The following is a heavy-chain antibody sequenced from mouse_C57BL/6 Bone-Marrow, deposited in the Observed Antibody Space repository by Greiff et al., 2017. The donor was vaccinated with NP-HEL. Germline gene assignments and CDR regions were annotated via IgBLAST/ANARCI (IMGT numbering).Heavy chain of an antibody. CDR2: IDPENGDT. Sequence: VQLQQSGAELVRPGASVKLSCTASGFNIKDDYMHWVKQRPEQGLEWIGWIDPENGDTEYASKVQGKATITADTSSNTASLQLSSLTSEDTAVYYCTDYGFAYWGQGTLVTVSA. CDR1: GFNIKDDY. CDR3: TDYGFAY. J-gene: IGHJ3*01. D-gene: IGHD1-1*01. V-gene: IGHV14-4*01.